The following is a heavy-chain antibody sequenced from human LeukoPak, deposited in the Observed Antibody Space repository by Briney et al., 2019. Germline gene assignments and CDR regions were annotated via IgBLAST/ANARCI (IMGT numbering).Heavy chain of an antibody. J-gene: IGHJ3*01. V-gene: IGHV3-21*04. CDR1: GFTFSSYS. D-gene: IGHD2-15*01. CDR3: AKAPVTSCRGAFCYPFDY. CDR2: ISSSSSYI. Sequence: GSLRLSCAASGFTFSSYSMNWVRQAPGKGLEWVSSISSSSSYIYYAASVRGRFTISRDTSRSTLYLQMNSLRAEDAAVYYCAKAPVTSCRGAFCYPFDYWGQGTMVTVSS.